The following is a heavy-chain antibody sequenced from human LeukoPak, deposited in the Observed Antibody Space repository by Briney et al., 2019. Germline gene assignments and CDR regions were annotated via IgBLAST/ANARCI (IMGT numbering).Heavy chain of an antibody. CDR2: INAGNGNT. V-gene: IGHV1-3*01. CDR3: ARGHWNDGEEYYFDY. D-gene: IGHD1-1*01. J-gene: IGHJ4*02. CDR1: GYTFTSYT. Sequence: ASVKVSCKASGYTFTSYTMHWMRQAPGQRLEWMGWINAGNGNTKYSQRFQGRVTITRDTSASTAYMELSSLRSEDTAVYYCARGHWNDGEEYYFDYWGQGTLVTVSS.